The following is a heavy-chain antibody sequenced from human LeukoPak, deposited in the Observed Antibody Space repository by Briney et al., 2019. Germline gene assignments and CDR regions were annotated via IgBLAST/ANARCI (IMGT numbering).Heavy chain of an antibody. J-gene: IGHJ6*03. CDR3: ARVAAALTSYYYYMDV. V-gene: IGHV1-2*02. CDR1: GYTFTVYY. Sequence: GASVKVSCKASGYTFTVYYMHWVRQAPGQGLEWMGWINPNSGGTNYAQKFQGRVTMTRDTSISTAYMELSRLRSDDTAVYYCARVAAALTSYYYYMDVWGKGTTVTVSS. CDR2: INPNSGGT. D-gene: IGHD6-6*01.